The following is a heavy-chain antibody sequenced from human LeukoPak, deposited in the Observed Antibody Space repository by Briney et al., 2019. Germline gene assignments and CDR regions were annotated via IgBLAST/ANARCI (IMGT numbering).Heavy chain of an antibody. CDR3: ARGLPVTRGYYYYGMDV. Sequence: GGSLRLSCAASGFTFSSYDMHWVRQATGKGLEWVSAIGTAGDTYYPGFVKGRFTISRENAKNSLYLQMNSLRAGDTAVYYCARGLPVTRGYYYYGMDVWGQGTTVTVSS. V-gene: IGHV3-13*01. CDR2: IGTAGDT. CDR1: GFTFSSYD. J-gene: IGHJ6*02. D-gene: IGHD4-17*01.